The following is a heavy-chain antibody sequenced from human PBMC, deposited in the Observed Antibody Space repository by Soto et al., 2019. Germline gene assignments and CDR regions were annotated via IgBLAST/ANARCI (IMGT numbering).Heavy chain of an antibody. Sequence: GGSLRLSCAASGFTFSSNGMHWVRQAPGKGLEWVALISYDGSNKYYADSVKGRFTISRDNSKNTLYLQMNSLRAEDTAVYYCAKDGIVLVPAARELNWFDPWGQGTLVTVSS. V-gene: IGHV3-30*18. CDR3: AKDGIVLVPAARELNWFDP. J-gene: IGHJ5*02. CDR2: ISYDGSNK. CDR1: GFTFSSNG. D-gene: IGHD2-2*01.